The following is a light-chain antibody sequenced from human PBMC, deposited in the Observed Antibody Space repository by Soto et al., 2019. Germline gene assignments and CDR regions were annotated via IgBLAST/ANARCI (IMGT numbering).Light chain of an antibody. CDR1: QSISSY. Sequence: DIQMTQSPSSLSASVGDRVTITCRASQSISSYLNWYQQKPGKAPKLLIYAASSLQIGVPSRFSGSGSGTDFTLTISSLQPEDFATYYCQQSYSTPPLTFGQGTKLEIK. V-gene: IGKV1-39*01. J-gene: IGKJ2*01. CDR3: QQSYSTPPLT. CDR2: AAS.